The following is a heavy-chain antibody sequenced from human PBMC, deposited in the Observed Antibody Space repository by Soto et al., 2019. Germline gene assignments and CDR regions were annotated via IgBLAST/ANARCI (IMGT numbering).Heavy chain of an antibody. Sequence: GGSLRLSCAASGFTVSSNYMSWVRQAPGKGLAWVSVIYSGGSTYYADSVKGRFTISRDNSKNTLYLQMNSLRAEDTAVYYCARDGIAADDAFDIWGQGTMVTVSS. V-gene: IGHV3-53*01. CDR2: IYSGGST. D-gene: IGHD6-13*01. CDR1: GFTVSSNY. CDR3: ARDGIAADDAFDI. J-gene: IGHJ3*02.